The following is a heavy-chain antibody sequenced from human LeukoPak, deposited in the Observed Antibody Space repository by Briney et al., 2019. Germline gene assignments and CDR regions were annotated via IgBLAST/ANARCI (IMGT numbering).Heavy chain of an antibody. CDR3: ARAGNYYYDY. CDR1: GFTFSNSW. D-gene: IGHD1-7*01. CDR2: MNSDGSTI. Sequence: GGSLRLSCAASGFTFSNSWMHRVRQAPGKGLEWVSRMNSDGSTINYADSVKGRFTISRDNARNILYLQMNSLGSEDTAVYFCARAGNYYYDYWGQGTLVTVSS. V-gene: IGHV3-74*01. J-gene: IGHJ4*02.